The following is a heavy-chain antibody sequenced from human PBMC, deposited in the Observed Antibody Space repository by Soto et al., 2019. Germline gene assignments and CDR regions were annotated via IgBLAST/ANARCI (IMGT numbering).Heavy chain of an antibody. CDR1: GFTFRSYA. V-gene: IGHV3-23*01. CDR3: AKQQGPGTPYYYAMDV. Sequence: EVQLLESGGGLVQPGGSLRLSCAASGFTFRSYAMSWVRQAPGKGLEWVSVIRGSGDRTYYADSVKGRFTISRDNSKNTLYMQMNTLRAEDTAVYYCAKQQGPGTPYYYAMDVWGQGPTVTVSS. D-gene: IGHD1-1*01. CDR2: IRGSGDRT. J-gene: IGHJ6*02.